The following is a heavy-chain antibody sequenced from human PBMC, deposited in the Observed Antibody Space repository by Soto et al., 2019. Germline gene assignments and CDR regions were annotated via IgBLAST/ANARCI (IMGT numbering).Heavy chain of an antibody. D-gene: IGHD3-16*01. CDR3: ARGGNGYYGLDV. J-gene: IGHJ6*02. V-gene: IGHV4-39*01. CDR1: GGSISSSSYN. Sequence: SVTLSLTCTVSGGSISSSSYNWGWIRQPPGKGLEWIGSIYYSGSTYYNPSLKSRVTISVDASKNQFSLKLSSVTAADTAVYYCARGGNGYYGLDVWGQGTTVTVSS. CDR2: IYYSGST.